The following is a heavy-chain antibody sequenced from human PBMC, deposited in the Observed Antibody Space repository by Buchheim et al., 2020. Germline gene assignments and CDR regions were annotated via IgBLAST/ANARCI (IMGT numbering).Heavy chain of an antibody. CDR2: IKQDGSEK. J-gene: IGHJ6*02. CDR3: AREGRAYSSGWDYYYYGMDV. Sequence: EVQLVESGGGLVQPGGSLRLSCAASGFTFSSYWMSWVRQAPGKGLEWVANIKQDGSEKYYVDSVKGRFTISRDNAKNSLYLQMNSLRAEDTAVYYCAREGRAYSSGWDYYYYGMDVWGQGTT. D-gene: IGHD6-19*01. CDR1: GFTFSSYW. V-gene: IGHV3-7*01.